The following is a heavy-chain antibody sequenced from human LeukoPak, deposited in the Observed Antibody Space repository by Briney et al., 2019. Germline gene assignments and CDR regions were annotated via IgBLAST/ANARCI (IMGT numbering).Heavy chain of an antibody. V-gene: IGHV1-3*01. J-gene: IGHJ4*02. CDR1: GGTFSSYA. CDR3: ARGHASKVEMATIYYFDY. D-gene: IGHD5-24*01. Sequence: ASVKVSCKASGGTFSSYAISWVRQAPGQRLEWMGWINAGNGNTKYSQKFQGRVTITRDTSASTAYMELSSLRSEDTAVYYCARGHASKVEMATIYYFDYWGQGTLVTVSS. CDR2: INAGNGNT.